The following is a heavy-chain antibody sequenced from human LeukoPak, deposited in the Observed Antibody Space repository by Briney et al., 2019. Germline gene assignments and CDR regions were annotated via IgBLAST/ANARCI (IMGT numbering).Heavy chain of an antibody. CDR2: ISSSGSTI. CDR3: ARAPTKFRRDWFDP. Sequence: GGSLRLSCAASEFTFSSYEMNWIRQAPAQGLELVSYISSSGSTIYYADSVKGRFTISRDNAKNSLYLQMNNLRVEDTAVYYCARAPTKFRRDWFDPWGQGTLVTVSS. J-gene: IGHJ5*02. V-gene: IGHV3-48*03. CDR1: EFTFSSYE. D-gene: IGHD3-9*01.